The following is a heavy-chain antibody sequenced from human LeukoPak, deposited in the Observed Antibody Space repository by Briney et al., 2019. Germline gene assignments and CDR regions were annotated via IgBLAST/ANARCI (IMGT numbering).Heavy chain of an antibody. CDR3: AKDLGYSGSYIDC. D-gene: IGHD1-26*01. CDR2: ISYDGSNK. Sequence: GGSLRLSCAASGFTFSSYAMSWVREAPGKGLEWVAVISYDGSNKYYADSVKGRFTISRDNSKNTLYLQMNSLRAEDTAVYYCAKDLGYSGSYIDCWGQGTLVTVSS. V-gene: IGHV3-30*18. J-gene: IGHJ4*02. CDR1: GFTFSSYA.